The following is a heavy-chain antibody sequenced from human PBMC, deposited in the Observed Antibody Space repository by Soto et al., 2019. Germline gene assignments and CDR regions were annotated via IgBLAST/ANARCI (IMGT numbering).Heavy chain of an antibody. J-gene: IGHJ4*02. V-gene: IGHV3-23*01. CDR1: GFTFSSYV. CDR2: ISGSGGST. D-gene: IGHD3-10*01. Sequence: EVQLLESGGGLVQPGGSLRLSCAASGFTFSSYVMSWVRQAPGKGLEWVSGISGSGGSTYYADSVKGRFTISRDNSKNTLYLQMSSLRVEDTVVYYCAKKAGVHSWGQGTLVTVSS. CDR3: AKKAGVHS.